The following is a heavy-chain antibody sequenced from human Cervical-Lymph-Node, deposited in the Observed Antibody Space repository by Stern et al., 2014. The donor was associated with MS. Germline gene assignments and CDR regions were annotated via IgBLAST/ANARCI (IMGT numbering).Heavy chain of an antibody. CDR2: ISWNSGTI. CDR3: ARDITGSSAYFAY. Sequence: VQLVESGGDLVQPGRSLRLSCAAFGFTFDDYAMHWVRQAPGQGLEWVAGISWNSGTIGYADSVKGRFTTSRDHAYSSLYLQMNSLRPEDTALYYCARDITGSSAYFAYWGQGTLVTVSS. D-gene: IGHD1-14*01. V-gene: IGHV3-9*01. CDR1: GFTFDDYA. J-gene: IGHJ4*02.